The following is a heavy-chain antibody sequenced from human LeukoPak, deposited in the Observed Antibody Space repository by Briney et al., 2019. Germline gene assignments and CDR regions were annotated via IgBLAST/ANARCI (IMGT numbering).Heavy chain of an antibody. Sequence: PGRSLRLSCAASGFTFSSYGMHWVRQAPGKGLEWVAVISYDGSNKCYADSVKGRFTISRDNSKNTLYLQMNSLRAEDTAVYYCAKDRGIVVPAAIGYYYYYYGMDVWGKGTTVTVSS. CDR3: AKDRGIVVPAAIGYYYYYYGMDV. CDR2: ISYDGSNK. J-gene: IGHJ6*04. CDR1: GFTFSSYG. D-gene: IGHD2-2*01. V-gene: IGHV3-30*18.